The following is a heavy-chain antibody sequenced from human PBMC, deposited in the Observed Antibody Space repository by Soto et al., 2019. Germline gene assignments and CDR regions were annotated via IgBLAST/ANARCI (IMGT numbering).Heavy chain of an antibody. CDR2: IYYSGST. Sequence: PSETLSLTCTVSAGSISSGGYSWSWIRQHPGKGLEWIGYIYYSGSTYYNPSLKSRVTISVDTSKNQFSLKLSSVTAADTAVYYCASASILGYCSGGSCYSFFYYWGQRTLVTVSS. J-gene: IGHJ4*02. D-gene: IGHD2-15*01. V-gene: IGHV4-31*03. CDR3: ASASILGYCSGGSCYSFFYY. CDR1: AGSISSGGYS.